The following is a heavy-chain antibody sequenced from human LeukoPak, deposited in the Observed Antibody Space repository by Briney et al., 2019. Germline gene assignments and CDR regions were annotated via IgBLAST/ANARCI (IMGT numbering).Heavy chain of an antibody. J-gene: IGHJ4*02. CDR2: IKSKTDGGTT. V-gene: IGHV3-15*01. Sequence: GRSLRLSCAASGFTFSSFGMHWVRQAPGKGLEWVGRIKSKTDGGTTDYAAPVKGRFTISRDDSKNTLYLQMNSLKTEDTAVCYCTTGLRYVLDYWGQGTLVTVSS. CDR1: GFTFSSFG. D-gene: IGHD4-17*01. CDR3: TTGLRYVLDY.